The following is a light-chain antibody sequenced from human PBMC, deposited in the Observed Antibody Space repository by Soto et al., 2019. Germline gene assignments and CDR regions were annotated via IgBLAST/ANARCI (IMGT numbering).Light chain of an antibody. CDR1: QNITTW. V-gene: IGKV1-5*03. CDR2: KAS. CDR3: QQYNTYWT. J-gene: IGKJ1*01. Sequence: GDTVTITCRASQNITTWLAWYLQKPGKAPKLLIYKASTLETGAPSRFSGSGSGTEFTLTISSLQPDDFATYYCQQYNTYWTFGQGTKVDI.